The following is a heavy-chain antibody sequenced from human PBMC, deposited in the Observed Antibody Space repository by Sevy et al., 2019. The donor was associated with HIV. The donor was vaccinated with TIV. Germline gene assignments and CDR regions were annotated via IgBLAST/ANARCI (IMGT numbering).Heavy chain of an antibody. CDR3: GRALPYCVINSCYGGAVNAFDL. J-gene: IGHJ3*01. V-gene: IGHV3-9*01. Sequence: GGCLRLSCAASGFTFSDYAMHWVRQVPGKGLEWLSGISWNSGAMGYADSVQGRFTISRDNAKNSLYLQMISVRADDTALYYCGRALPYCVINSCYGGAVNAFDLWGQGTMVTVSS. CDR2: ISWNSGAM. D-gene: IGHD2-21*01. CDR1: GFTFSDYA.